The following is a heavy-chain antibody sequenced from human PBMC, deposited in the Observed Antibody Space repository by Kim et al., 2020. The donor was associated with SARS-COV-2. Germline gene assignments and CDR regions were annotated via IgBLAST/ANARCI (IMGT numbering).Heavy chain of an antibody. V-gene: IGHV3-33*01. CDR1: GFTFSSYG. CDR2: IWYDGSNK. D-gene: IGHD6-19*01. J-gene: IGHJ6*02. Sequence: GGSLRLSCAASGFTFSSYGMHWVRQAPGKGLEWVAVIWYDGSNKYYADSVKGRFTISRDNSKNTLYLQMNSLRAEDTAVYYCARSGAVAGYYYGMDVWGQGTTVTVSS. CDR3: ARSGAVAGYYYGMDV.